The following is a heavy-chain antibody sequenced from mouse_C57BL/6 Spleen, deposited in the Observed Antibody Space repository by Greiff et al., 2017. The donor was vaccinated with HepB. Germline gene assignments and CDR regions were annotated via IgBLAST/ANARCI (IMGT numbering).Heavy chain of an antibody. CDR1: GYTFTDYY. Sequence: EVQLQQSGPELVKPGASVKISCKASGYTFTDYYMNWVKQSHGKSLEWIGDINPNNGGTSYNQKFKGKATLTVDKSSSTAYMELRSLTSEDSAVYYCARGLFRDYWGQGTTLTVSS. J-gene: IGHJ2*01. CDR3: ARGLFRDY. D-gene: IGHD6-1*01. V-gene: IGHV1-26*01. CDR2: INPNNGGT.